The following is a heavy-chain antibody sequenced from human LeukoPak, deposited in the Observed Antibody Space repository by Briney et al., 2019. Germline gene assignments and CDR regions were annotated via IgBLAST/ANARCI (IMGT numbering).Heavy chain of an antibody. CDR1: GFTFSNYA. J-gene: IGHJ4*02. Sequence: GGSLRLSCAASGFTFSNYAMNWVRQAPGKGLECVSSISSTSGYVYYADSVKGRFTISRDNSKNTLYLQMDSLRAEDTAVFYWARAGHYYDSNGYPFSYYSDSWGQGNLVTVSS. D-gene: IGHD3-22*01. CDR2: ISSTSGYV. V-gene: IGHV3-21*01. CDR3: ARAGHYYDSNGYPFSYYSDS.